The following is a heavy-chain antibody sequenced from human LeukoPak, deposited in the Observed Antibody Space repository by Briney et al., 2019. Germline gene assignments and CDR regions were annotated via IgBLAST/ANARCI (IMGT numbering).Heavy chain of an antibody. CDR3: ARDLGYSSGWFDY. J-gene: IGHJ4*02. CDR2: ISSSSSYI. Sequence: GGSLRLSCAASGFTFSSYSMNWVRQAPGKGLEWVSSISSSSSYIYYADSVRGRFTISRDNAKNSLYLQMNSLRAEDTAVYYCARDLGYSSGWFDYWGQGTLVTVSS. V-gene: IGHV3-21*01. CDR1: GFTFSSYS. D-gene: IGHD6-19*01.